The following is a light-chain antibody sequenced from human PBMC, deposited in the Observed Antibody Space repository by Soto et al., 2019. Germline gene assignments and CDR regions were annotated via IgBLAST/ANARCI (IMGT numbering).Light chain of an antibody. J-gene: IGKJ4*01. Sequence: DIFLTQSPCTPSLSPFELATLSCRAGQSVSSRYLAWYQQKPGQAPRLLIYGASSRATGIPDRFSGSGSGTDFTLTISRLEPEDFAVYYCQQYGSSPRLTFGGGTKVDIK. CDR1: QSVSSRY. CDR2: GAS. V-gene: IGKV3-20*01. CDR3: QQYGSSPRLT.